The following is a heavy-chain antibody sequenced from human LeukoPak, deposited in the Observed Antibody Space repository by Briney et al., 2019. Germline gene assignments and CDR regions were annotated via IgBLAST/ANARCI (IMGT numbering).Heavy chain of an antibody. V-gene: IGHV3-21*01. CDR3: ARDEVGYSYGSFDY. CDR2: ISSTSSYI. D-gene: IGHD5-18*01. J-gene: IGHJ4*02. Sequence: GGSLRLSCAASGFTFSSYSMNWVRQAPGKGLEWFSSISSTSSYIYYADSVKGRFTISRDNAKNSLYLQMNSLRAEDTAVYYCARDEVGYSYGSFDYWGQGTLVTVSP. CDR1: GFTFSSYS.